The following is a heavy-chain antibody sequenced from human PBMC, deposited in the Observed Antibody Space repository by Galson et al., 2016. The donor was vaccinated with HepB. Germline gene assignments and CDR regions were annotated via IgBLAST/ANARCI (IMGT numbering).Heavy chain of an antibody. CDR3: ARVMYDLRDYYHYYGMDV. Sequence: SLRLSCAASGFSFSSYAVHWVRQAPGKGLEWVAVISYDGSRKDYADSVKGRFTISRDNSKSTLNSQMNSLRPEDSAVYYCARVMYDLRDYYHYYGMDVRGQGTTVTVSS. CDR1: GFSFSSYA. V-gene: IGHV3-30*04. J-gene: IGHJ6*02. CDR2: ISYDGSRK. D-gene: IGHD3-3*01.